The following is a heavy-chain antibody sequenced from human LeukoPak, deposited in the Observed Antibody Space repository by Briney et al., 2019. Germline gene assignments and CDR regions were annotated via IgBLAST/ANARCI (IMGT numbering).Heavy chain of an antibody. D-gene: IGHD3-22*01. Sequence: AGGSLRLSCAASGFTFSNAWMSWVRQAPGKGLEWVGRIKSKTDGGTTDYAAPVKGRFTIPRDDSKNTLYLQMNSLKTEDTAVCYCTTARGLVYYDSSGYYYNYWGQGALVTVSS. CDR3: TTARGLVYYDSSGYYYNY. V-gene: IGHV3-15*01. J-gene: IGHJ4*02. CDR2: IKSKTDGGTT. CDR1: GFTFSNAW.